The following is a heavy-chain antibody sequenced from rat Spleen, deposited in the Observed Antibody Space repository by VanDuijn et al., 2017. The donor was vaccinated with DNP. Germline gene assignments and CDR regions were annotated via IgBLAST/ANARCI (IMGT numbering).Heavy chain of an antibody. D-gene: IGHD1-7*01. CDR2: INKDGSRI. J-gene: IGHJ3*01. CDR3: ATSSYYGYDYGFAY. Sequence: EVKLVESGGGLVQPGSSLKLSCTVSGFNFNDYWMGWVRQAPGKGLEWIGEINKDGSRINYSPSLKEKFAISRDYAQNTLYLQMNKLGSEDTATYYCATSSYYGYDYGFAYWGQGTLVTVSS. V-gene: IGHV4-2*01. CDR1: GFNFNDYW.